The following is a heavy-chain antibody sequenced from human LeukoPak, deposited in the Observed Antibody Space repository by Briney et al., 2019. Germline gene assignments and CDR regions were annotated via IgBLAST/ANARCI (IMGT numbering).Heavy chain of an antibody. V-gene: IGHV3-23*01. CDR2: ISGSGGGT. D-gene: IGHD5-24*01. J-gene: IGHJ4*02. CDR3: AKGGHGYITRFDY. CDR1: GFTFSSYG. Sequence: PGGSLRLSCAASGFTFSSYGMSWVRQAPGKGLEWVSGISGSGGGTYYADSVTGRFTISRDNSKNTLYLQMNSLRAGDTAVYYCAKGGHGYITRFDYWGQGTLVTVSS.